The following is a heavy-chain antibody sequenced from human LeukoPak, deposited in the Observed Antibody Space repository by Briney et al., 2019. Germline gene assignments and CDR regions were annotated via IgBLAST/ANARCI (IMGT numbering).Heavy chain of an antibody. CDR1: GYTFTDLS. J-gene: IGHJ4*02. D-gene: IGHD5-18*01. CDR2: FDPEDGER. CDR3: ATVFRGYSYIYFDY. V-gene: IGHV1-24*01. Sequence: ASVKVSCKVSGYTFTDLSIYWVRQAPGKGLEWMANFDPEDGERIYAQRFQGRVTMTEDTSTDTAYMELSSLRSEDTAVYYCATVFRGYSYIYFDYWGQGTLVTVSS.